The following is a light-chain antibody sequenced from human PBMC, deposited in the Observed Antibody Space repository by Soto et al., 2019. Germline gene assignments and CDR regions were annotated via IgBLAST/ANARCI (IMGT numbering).Light chain of an antibody. Sequence: DIRLTQSPSSLSASVGDRVTITCQASQDIRNYLNWYQQKPGRAPNLLIYDASNLKKGVPSRFSGSGSGTDFTFTISSLQPEDIATYYCQHYDHLPPLSFGEGTKVEIK. CDR1: QDIRNY. CDR3: QHYDHLPPLS. V-gene: IGKV1-33*01. CDR2: DAS. J-gene: IGKJ4*01.